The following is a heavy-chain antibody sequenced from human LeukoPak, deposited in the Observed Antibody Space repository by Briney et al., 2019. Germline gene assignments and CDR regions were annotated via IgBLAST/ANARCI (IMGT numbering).Heavy chain of an antibody. Sequence: ASVKVSCKVSGYTLTELSMHWVRQAPGKGLEWMGGFDPEDGETIYTQKFQGRVTMTEDTSTDTAYMELSSLRSEDTAVYYCATDLPGYGDYEVLDPWGQGTLVTVPS. V-gene: IGHV1-24*01. CDR3: ATDLPGYGDYEVLDP. J-gene: IGHJ5*02. CDR2: FDPEDGET. D-gene: IGHD4-17*01. CDR1: GYTLTELS.